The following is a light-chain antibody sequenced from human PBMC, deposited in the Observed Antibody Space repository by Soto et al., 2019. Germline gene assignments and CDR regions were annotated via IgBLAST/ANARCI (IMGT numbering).Light chain of an antibody. V-gene: IGKV1-8*01. Sequence: AIRMTQSPSSLSASTGYRFTMTCRASQGISSYLAWYQQKPGKAPKLLIYAASTLQSGVPSRFSGSGPGTDFTLTISCLQSEDFATYYCQQYYSYPWTFGQGTKVDI. CDR2: AAS. CDR1: QGISSY. CDR3: QQYYSYPWT. J-gene: IGKJ1*01.